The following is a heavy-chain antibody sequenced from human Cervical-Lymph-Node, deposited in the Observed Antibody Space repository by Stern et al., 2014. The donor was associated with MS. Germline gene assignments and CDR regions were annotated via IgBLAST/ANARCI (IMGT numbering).Heavy chain of an antibody. CDR2: IYNTGLT. CDR3: VRVNSFDSTGTFDL. Sequence: EVQLVESGGGLIQPGGSLRLSCATSGFPVSSNYISWVRQAPGKGLELVSVIYNTGLTDYADAVRGRFTISRDNSKNTLYLQMSSLRAGDTAVYYCVRVNSFDSTGTFDLWGQGTRVTVSS. CDR1: GFPVSSNY. D-gene: IGHD3-22*01. V-gene: IGHV3-53*01. J-gene: IGHJ4*02.